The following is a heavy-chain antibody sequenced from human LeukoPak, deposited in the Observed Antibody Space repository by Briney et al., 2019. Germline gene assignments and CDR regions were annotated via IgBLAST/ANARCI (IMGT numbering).Heavy chain of an antibody. CDR1: GGSFSGYY. J-gene: IGHJ4*02. CDR2: INHSGST. Sequence: SETLSLTCAVCGGSFSGYYWSWIRQPPGKGLEWIGEINHSGSTNYNPSLKSRVTISVDTSKNQFSLKLSSVSAADTAVYYCARRDSSGYYYAVFDYWGQGTLVTVSS. V-gene: IGHV4-34*01. D-gene: IGHD3-22*01. CDR3: ARRDSSGYYYAVFDY.